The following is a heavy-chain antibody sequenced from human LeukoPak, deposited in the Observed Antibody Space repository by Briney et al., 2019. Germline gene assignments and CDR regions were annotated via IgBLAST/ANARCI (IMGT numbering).Heavy chain of an antibody. D-gene: IGHD2/OR15-2a*01. CDR2: ITANTRGRIT. V-gene: IGHV3-23*01. J-gene: IGHJ4*02. Sequence: PGGSLRLSCVTSGFSFSTYDMSWVRQAPGKGLEWASGITANTRGRITYYADSVKGRFTISRDSSKDTLYLQMNSLRAEDTAVYFCARGGYFSFDYWGQGTLVTVSS. CDR1: GFSFSTYD. CDR3: ARGGYFSFDY.